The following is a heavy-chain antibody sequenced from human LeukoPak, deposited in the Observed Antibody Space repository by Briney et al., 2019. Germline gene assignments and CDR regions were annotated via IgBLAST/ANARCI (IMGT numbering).Heavy chain of an antibody. Sequence: PGGSLRLSCAASGFTLSDYYMSWIRQAPGKGLEWVSYISSSGSTIYYADSVKGRFTISRDNAKNSLYLQMNSLRAEDTAVYYCARSFSAPSRGWFDPWGQGTLVTVSS. J-gene: IGHJ5*02. CDR2: ISSSGSTI. CDR3: ARSFSAPSRGWFDP. D-gene: IGHD2/OR15-2a*01. V-gene: IGHV3-11*01. CDR1: GFTLSDYY.